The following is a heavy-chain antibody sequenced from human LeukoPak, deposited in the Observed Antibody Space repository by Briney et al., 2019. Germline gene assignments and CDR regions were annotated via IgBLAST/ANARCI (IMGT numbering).Heavy chain of an antibody. CDR3: TKLARAPRDFDY. J-gene: IGHJ4*01. CDR2: SRDKGNSYTT. Sequence: PGGSLRLSCAASGFTFSDHYIDWVRQAPGKGLEWVGRSRDKGNSYTTAYAASVRGRLTISRDDSKNSLYLQMNSLKIEDTAVYYCTKLARAPRDFDYWGQGTLVTVSS. CDR1: GFTFSDHY. D-gene: IGHD3-10*01. V-gene: IGHV3-72*01.